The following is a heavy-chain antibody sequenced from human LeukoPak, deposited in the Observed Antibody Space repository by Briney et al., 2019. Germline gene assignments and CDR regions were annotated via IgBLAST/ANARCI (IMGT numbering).Heavy chain of an antibody. V-gene: IGHV3-74*01. CDR3: ATYPNYGDYLNWFDP. J-gene: IGHJ5*02. CDR2: ITSDGSTS. CDR1: GFTFSNYR. Sequence: GGSLRLSCAASGFTFSNYRMHWVRQAPGKGLLWVSRITSDGSTSDYADSVMGRFTTSRDNSKNTLYLQMNSLRAEDTAVYYCATYPNYGDYLNWFDPWGQGTLVTVSS. D-gene: IGHD4-17*01.